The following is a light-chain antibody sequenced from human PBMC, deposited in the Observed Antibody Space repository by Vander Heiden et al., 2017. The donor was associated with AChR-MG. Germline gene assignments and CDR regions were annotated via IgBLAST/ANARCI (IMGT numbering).Light chain of an antibody. Sequence: SYELTQPPSLSVSPGQTASITCTGVKLEDKYACWHQQKPGPSPLMFNYQDSKRPSGIPGLFSGSNSGNTATLTISGTQAMDEADYCCQAWDSSTGVFGTGTKVTVL. CDR2: QDS. J-gene: IGLJ1*01. CDR1: KLEDKY. V-gene: IGLV3-1*01. CDR3: QAWDSSTGV.